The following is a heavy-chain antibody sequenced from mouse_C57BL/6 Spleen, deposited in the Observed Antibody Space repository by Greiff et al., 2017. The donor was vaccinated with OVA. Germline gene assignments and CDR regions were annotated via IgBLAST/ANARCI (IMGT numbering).Heavy chain of an antibody. Sequence: VQLQQSGPELVKPGASVKISCKASGYAFSSSWMNWVKQRPGKGLAWIGRIYPGDGDTNYNGKFKGKATLTADKSSSTAYIQHSSLTSENSAFYCGTRFIYGSSYYAMDYWGQGTSVTVSS. CDR2: IYPGDGDT. J-gene: IGHJ4*01. CDR3: TRFIYGSSYYAMDY. D-gene: IGHD1-1*01. V-gene: IGHV1-82*01. CDR1: GYAFSSSW.